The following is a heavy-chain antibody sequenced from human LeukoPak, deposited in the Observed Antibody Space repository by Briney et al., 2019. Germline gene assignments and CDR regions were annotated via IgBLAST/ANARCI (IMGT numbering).Heavy chain of an antibody. Sequence: GASVKVSCKASGYTFTTYAITWVRQAPGQGLEWMGWINPNSGGTNYAQKFQGRVTMTRDTSISTAYMELSRLRSDDTAVYYCARVHSYSGYDSRLDYYYYMDVWGKGTTVTVSS. D-gene: IGHD5-12*01. V-gene: IGHV1-2*02. CDR2: INPNSGGT. CDR3: ARVHSYSGYDSRLDYYYYMDV. CDR1: GYTFTTYA. J-gene: IGHJ6*03.